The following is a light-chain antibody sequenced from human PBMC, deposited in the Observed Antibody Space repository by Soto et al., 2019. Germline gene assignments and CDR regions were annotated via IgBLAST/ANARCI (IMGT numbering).Light chain of an antibody. J-gene: IGLJ3*02. CDR3: CSYAGSYIWV. V-gene: IGLV2-11*01. Sequence: QSALTQPRSASGSPGQSVTISCTGTSSDVGGYNYVSWYQQHPGKAPKLMIYDVNKRPSGVPDRFSGSKSGNTASLTISGLQAEDEADYYCCSYAGSYIWVFGGGTKLTVL. CDR2: DVN. CDR1: SSDVGGYNY.